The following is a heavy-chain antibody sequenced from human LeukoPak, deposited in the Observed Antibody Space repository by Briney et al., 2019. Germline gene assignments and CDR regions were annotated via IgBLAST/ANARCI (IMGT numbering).Heavy chain of an antibody. CDR2: IYYSGNT. J-gene: IGHJ5*02. V-gene: IGHV4-59*11. D-gene: IGHD1-1*01. Sequence: PSETLSLTCTVSVGFISSHYWNWIRQPPGKGLEWIGYIYYSGNTNYNPSLKSRVTISADTSKKQFSLKLTSVTAADTAVYYCARGAGGYRFDPWGQGTLVTVSP. CDR1: VGFISSHY. CDR3: ARGAGGYRFDP.